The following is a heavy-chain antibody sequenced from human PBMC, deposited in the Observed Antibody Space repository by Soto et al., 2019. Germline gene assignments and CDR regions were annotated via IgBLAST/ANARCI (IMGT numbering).Heavy chain of an antibody. J-gene: IGHJ5*02. CDR3: ARLGAYYQALDT. CDR1: GASITPNY. V-gene: IGHV4-59*08. CDR2: IYFAGTT. Sequence: QVRLQESGPGLLKPSETLSLTCSVSGASITPNYWSWIRQAPGKGLEWIGYIYFAGTTTYNPSLNSRVSLSVDTSENQFSLNLTSVTAADTAVYYCARLGAYYQALDTWGQGILVTVSS. D-gene: IGHD3-22*01.